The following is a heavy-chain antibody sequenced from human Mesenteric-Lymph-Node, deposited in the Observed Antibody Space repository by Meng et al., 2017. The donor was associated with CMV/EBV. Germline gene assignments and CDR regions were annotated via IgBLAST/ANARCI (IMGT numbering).Heavy chain of an antibody. D-gene: IGHD3-22*01. V-gene: IGHV3-21*01. CDR1: GFTFSYYT. CDR2: ISSGSSYI. Sequence: GESLKISCAASGFTFSYYTMNWVRQAPGKGLEWVSSISSGSSYILYADSLKGRFTTSRDNARNSVYLQMNSLRAEDTAVYYCARGNNYDSSDYPFDYWGQGTLVTVSS. CDR3: ARGNNYDSSDYPFDY. J-gene: IGHJ4*02.